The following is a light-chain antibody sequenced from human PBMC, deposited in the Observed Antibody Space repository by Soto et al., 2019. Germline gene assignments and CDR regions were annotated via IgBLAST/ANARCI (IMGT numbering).Light chain of an antibody. V-gene: IGKV3-20*01. Sequence: EIVLTQSPGTLSLSPGERATLSCRASQSLSSSYLAWYQQKPGRAPRLLIYGASSRATGIPDRFSGSGSGTDFTLTISRLEPEDFAVYYCQQYGSSPWTFGQGTKVDI. J-gene: IGKJ1*01. CDR1: QSLSSSY. CDR2: GAS. CDR3: QQYGSSPWT.